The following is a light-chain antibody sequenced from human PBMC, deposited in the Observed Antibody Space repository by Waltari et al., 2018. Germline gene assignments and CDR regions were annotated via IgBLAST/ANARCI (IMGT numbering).Light chain of an antibody. V-gene: IGLV6-57*03. CDR3: QSYDSGVI. CDR2: EDN. J-gene: IGLJ2*01. CDR1: SGSIDSNY. Sequence: NFMLTQPHSVSESQGKTVTISCTRSSGSIDSNYVQWYQQRPGSAPTTVIYEDNRRPSGVPDRFSGSIDSSSNSASLTISGLKTEDEADYYCQSYDSGVIFGGGTKLTVL.